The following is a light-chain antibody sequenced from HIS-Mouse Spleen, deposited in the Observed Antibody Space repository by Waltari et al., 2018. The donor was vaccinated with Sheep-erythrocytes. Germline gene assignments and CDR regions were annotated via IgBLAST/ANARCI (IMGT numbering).Light chain of an antibody. J-gene: IGLJ1*01. V-gene: IGLV2-11*01. CDR1: SSDVGGYNY. CDR2: DVS. CDR3: CSYAGSYTYV. Sequence: QSALTQPRSVSGSPGQSVTISCTGTSSDVGGYNYVSWYQQHPGKAPKLMTYDVSKRPSGVPDHFSGSKSGNTASLTISGLQAEEEADYYCCSYAGSYTYVFGTGTKVTVL.